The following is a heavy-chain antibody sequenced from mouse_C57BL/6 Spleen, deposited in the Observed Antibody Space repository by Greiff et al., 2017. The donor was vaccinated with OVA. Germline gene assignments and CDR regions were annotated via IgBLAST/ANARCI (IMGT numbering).Heavy chain of an antibody. Sequence: DVMLVESGGGLVQPGGSMKLSCAASGFTFSDAWMDWVRQSPEKGLEWVAEIRNKANNHATYYAESVKGRFTISRDDSKSSVYLQMNSLRAEDTGIYYCTRPLYYDYDEAWFAYWGQGTLVTVSA. CDR1: GFTFSDAW. CDR3: TRPLYYDYDEAWFAY. V-gene: IGHV6-6*01. D-gene: IGHD2-4*01. CDR2: IRNKANNHAT. J-gene: IGHJ3*01.